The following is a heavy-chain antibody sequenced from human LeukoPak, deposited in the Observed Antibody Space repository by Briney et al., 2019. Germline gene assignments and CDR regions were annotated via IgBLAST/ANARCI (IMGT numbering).Heavy chain of an antibody. J-gene: IGHJ4*02. V-gene: IGHV5-51*01. CDR2: IYPGDSDT. D-gene: IGHD3-22*01. CDR1: GYSFTSFW. Sequence: GESLKIACKGSGYSFTSFWIGWVRQMPGKGLEWMGIIYPGDSDTRYSPSFQGQVTISADKSISTAYLQWSSLKASDTGMYYCATQSYYYDSSGYIPFSYWGQGTLVTVSS. CDR3: ATQSYYYDSSGYIPFSY.